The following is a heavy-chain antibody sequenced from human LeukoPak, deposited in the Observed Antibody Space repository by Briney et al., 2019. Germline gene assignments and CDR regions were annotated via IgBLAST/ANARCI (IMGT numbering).Heavy chain of an antibody. V-gene: IGHV3-53*05. Sequence: GSLRLSCAASGFTVSSNYMSWVRQAPGKGLEWVSVIYSGGSTYYADSVKGRFTISRDNSKNTLYLQMNSLRAEDTAVYYCARGVWYSSPSHFDYWGQGTLVTVSS. J-gene: IGHJ4*02. CDR1: GFTVSSNY. CDR2: IYSGGST. D-gene: IGHD6-13*01. CDR3: ARGVWYSSPSHFDY.